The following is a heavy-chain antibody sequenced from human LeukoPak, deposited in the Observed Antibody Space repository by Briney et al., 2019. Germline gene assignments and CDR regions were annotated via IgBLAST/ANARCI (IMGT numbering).Heavy chain of an antibody. D-gene: IGHD6-19*01. CDR1: GGSVGSRSYY. V-gene: IGHV4-39*07. Sequence: SETLSLTCTVSGGSVGSRSYYWGWIRQPPGKGLEWIGEIYHSGSTNYNPSLKSRVTISVDKSKNQFSLKLSSVTAADTAVYYCARVVGLGQWLVRRFDYWGQGTLVTVSS. CDR2: IYHSGST. J-gene: IGHJ4*02. CDR3: ARVVGLGQWLVRRFDY.